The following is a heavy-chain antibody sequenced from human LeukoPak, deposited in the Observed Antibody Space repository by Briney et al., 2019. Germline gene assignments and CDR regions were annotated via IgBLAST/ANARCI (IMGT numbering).Heavy chain of an antibody. J-gene: IGHJ4*02. CDR3: ARDRGWELRWFELDY. D-gene: IGHD1-26*01. CDR2: INPSGGST. Sequence: ASVKVSCKASGYTFTSYYMHWVRQAPGQGLEWMGIINPSGGSTSCAQKFQGRVTMTRDMSTSTVYMELSSLRSEDTAVYYCARDRGWELRWFELDYWGQGTLVTVSS. V-gene: IGHV1-46*01. CDR1: GYTFTSYY.